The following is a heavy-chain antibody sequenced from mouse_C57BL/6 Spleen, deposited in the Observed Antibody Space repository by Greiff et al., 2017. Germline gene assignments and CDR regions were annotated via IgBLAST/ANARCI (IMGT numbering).Heavy chain of an antibody. CDR1: GYTFTDYE. CDR3: TRVYAMDY. J-gene: IGHJ4*01. V-gene: IGHV1-15*01. CDR2: IDPETGGT. Sequence: QVQLQQSGAELVRPGASVTLSCKASGYTFTDYEMHWVKQTPVHGLEWIGAIDPETGGTAYNQKFKGKAILTADKSSSTAYMELRSLTSEDSAVYYCTRVYAMDYWGQGTSVTVSA.